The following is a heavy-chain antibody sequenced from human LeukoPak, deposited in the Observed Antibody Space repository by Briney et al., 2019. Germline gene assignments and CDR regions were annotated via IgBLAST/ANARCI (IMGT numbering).Heavy chain of an antibody. Sequence: GGSLRLSCAASGFTVSSNYMSWVRQAPGKGLEWVSVIHSGGSTYYADSVKGRFTISRDNSKNTLYLQMNSVRAEDTAVYYCARAGGYSSGWCPGYFDYWGQGTLVTVSS. CDR2: IHSGGST. CDR1: GFTVSSNY. J-gene: IGHJ4*02. V-gene: IGHV3-66*01. CDR3: ARAGGYSSGWCPGYFDY. D-gene: IGHD6-19*01.